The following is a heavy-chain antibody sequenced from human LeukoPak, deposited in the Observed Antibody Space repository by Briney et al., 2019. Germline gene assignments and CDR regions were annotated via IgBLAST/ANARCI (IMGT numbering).Heavy chain of an antibody. V-gene: IGHV4-39*01. CDR3: ARRSGVYYYYMDV. J-gene: IGHJ6*03. Sequence: SETLSLTCTVSGGSISSSSYYWGWIRQPPGKGLEWIGSIYYSGSTYYNPSLKSRVTISVDTSKNQFSLKLSSVTAADTAVYYCARRSGVYYYYMDVWGKGTTVTISS. CDR1: GGSISSSSYY. D-gene: IGHD3-10*01. CDR2: IYYSGST.